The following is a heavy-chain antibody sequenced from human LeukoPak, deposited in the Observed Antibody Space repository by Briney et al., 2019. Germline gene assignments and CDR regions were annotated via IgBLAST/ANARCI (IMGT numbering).Heavy chain of an antibody. V-gene: IGHV4-59*01. J-gene: IGHJ5*02. CDR3: ARGTMVRGVMRWFDP. CDR2: IYYSGST. D-gene: IGHD3-10*01. CDR1: GGSFSSYY. Sequence: RSSETLSLTCTVSGGSFSSYYWTWIRQPPGKGLEWIGYIYYSGSTNYNPSLKSRVTISVDTSKNQFSLKLSSVTAADTAVYYCARGTMVRGVMRWFDPWGQGTLVTVSS.